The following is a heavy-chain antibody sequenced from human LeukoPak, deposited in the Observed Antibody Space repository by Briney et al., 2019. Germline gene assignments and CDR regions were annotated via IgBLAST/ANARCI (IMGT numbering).Heavy chain of an antibody. CDR3: VKTVYGTMVRGVITSPFDY. D-gene: IGHD3-10*01. CDR2: ISSTGGST. V-gene: IGHV3-64D*06. Sequence: PGGSLRLSCSASGFTFSSYAMHWVRQAPGKGLEYVSAISSTGGSTYYADSVKGRFTISRDNSKNTLYHQMSSLRTEDSTVYYCVKTVYGTMVRGVITSPFDYWGQGTLVTVSS. J-gene: IGHJ4*02. CDR1: GFTFSSYA.